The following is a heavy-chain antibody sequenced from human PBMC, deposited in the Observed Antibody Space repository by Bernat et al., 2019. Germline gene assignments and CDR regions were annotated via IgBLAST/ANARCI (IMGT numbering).Heavy chain of an antibody. Sequence: QVQLVESGGGLVKPGGSLRLSCAASGFTFSDYYMSWIRQAPGKGLEWVSYISSSSSYTNYADSVKGRFTISRDNAKNSLYLQMNSLRAEDTAVYYCARDRYYYDSSGSDYWGQGTLVTVSS. D-gene: IGHD3-22*01. CDR2: ISSSSSYT. CDR1: GFTFSDYY. CDR3: ARDRYYYDSSGSDY. J-gene: IGHJ4*02. V-gene: IGHV3-11*05.